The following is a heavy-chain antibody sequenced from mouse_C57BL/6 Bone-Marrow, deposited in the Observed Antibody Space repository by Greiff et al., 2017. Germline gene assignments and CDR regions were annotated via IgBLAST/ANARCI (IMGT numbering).Heavy chain of an antibody. V-gene: IGHV1-52*01. J-gene: IGHJ4*01. Sequence: QVQLQQPGAELVRPGSSVKLSCKASGYTFTSYWMHWVKQRPIQGLEWIGNIDPSDSETHYTQKFKDKATLTVDKSSSTAYMQLSSLTSEDSAVYYCARGTIVTSYYYAMDYWGQGTSVTVSS. CDR3: ARGTIVTSYYYAMDY. D-gene: IGHD2-5*01. CDR2: IDPSDSET. CDR1: GYTFTSYW.